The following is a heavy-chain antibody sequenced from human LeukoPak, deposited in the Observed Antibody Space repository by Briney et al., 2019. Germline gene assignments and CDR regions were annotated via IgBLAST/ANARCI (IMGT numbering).Heavy chain of an antibody. J-gene: IGHJ4*02. CDR1: GDSVSSNSAA. CDR3: ARAKGRSPLFDY. D-gene: IGHD6-13*01. CDR2: TYYRSKWYN. Sequence: SQTLSLTCAISGDSVSSNSAAWNWIRQSPSRGLEWLGRTYYRSKWYNDYAVAVKGRIAINPDTSKNQFSLQLNSVTPEDTAVYYCARAKGRSPLFDYWGQGTLVTVSS. V-gene: IGHV6-1*01.